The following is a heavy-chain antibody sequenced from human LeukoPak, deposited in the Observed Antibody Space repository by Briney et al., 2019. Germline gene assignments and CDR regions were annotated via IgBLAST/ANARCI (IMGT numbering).Heavy chain of an antibody. V-gene: IGHV3-21*01. CDR2: TDTSGNYI. CDR3: ARGRSITLLRGVAMSDGFDI. Sequence: PGGSLRLSCAASGFTFSNYGMNWVRQAPGKGLEWVSFTDTSGNYIYYGDSVKGRFTISRDNAKNLVFLQINGLRAEDTAVYYCARGRSITLLRGVAMSDGFDIWGQGAMVAVSS. J-gene: IGHJ3*02. CDR1: GFTFSNYG. D-gene: IGHD3-10*01.